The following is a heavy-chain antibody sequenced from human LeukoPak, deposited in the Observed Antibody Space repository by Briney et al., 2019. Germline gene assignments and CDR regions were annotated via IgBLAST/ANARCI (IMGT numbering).Heavy chain of an antibody. CDR3: ASYPGGYYDSSGFPP. CDR2: IRYDGSNK. V-gene: IGHV3-30*02. J-gene: IGHJ5*02. D-gene: IGHD3-22*01. CDR1: GFTFSSYG. Sequence: GGSLRLSCAASGFTFSSYGMHWVRQAPGKGLEWVAFIRYDGSNKYYADSVKGRFTISRDNSKNTLYLQMNSLRAEDTAVYYCASYPGGYYDSSGFPPWGQGTLVTASS.